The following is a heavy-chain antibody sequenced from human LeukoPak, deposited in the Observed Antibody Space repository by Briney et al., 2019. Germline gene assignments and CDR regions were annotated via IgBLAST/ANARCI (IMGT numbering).Heavy chain of an antibody. Sequence: ASVKVSCKSSGFTFTGYYMHWVRQAPGQGLEWMGWVNPNSGGTNYAQKFQGWVTMTRDTSISTAYTELSRLRSDDTAVYYCARAPPAIAVAAYYFDYWGQGTLVTVSS. CDR1: GFTFTGYY. CDR2: VNPNSGGT. D-gene: IGHD6-19*01. CDR3: ARAPPAIAVAAYYFDY. V-gene: IGHV1-2*04. J-gene: IGHJ4*02.